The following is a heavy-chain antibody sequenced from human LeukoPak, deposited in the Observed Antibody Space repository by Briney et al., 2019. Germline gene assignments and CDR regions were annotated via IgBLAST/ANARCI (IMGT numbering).Heavy chain of an antibody. J-gene: IGHJ6*03. CDR3: ARQDTAMARIGYYYYMDV. CDR1: GYTFTGYY. V-gene: IGHV1-2*04. CDR2: INPNSGGT. Sequence: ASVKVSCKASGYTFTGYYMHWVRQAPGQGLEWMGWINPNSGGTNYAQKFQGWVTMTRDTSISTAYMELSRLRSDDTAVYYCARQDTAMARIGYYYYMDVWGKGTTVTVSS. D-gene: IGHD5-18*01.